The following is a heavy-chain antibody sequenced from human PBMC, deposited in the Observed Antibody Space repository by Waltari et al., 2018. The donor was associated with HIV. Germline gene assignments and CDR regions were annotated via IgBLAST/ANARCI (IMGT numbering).Heavy chain of an antibody. J-gene: IGHJ2*01. V-gene: IGHV3-7*01. Sequence: EVKLVESGGGAVQTGGSLRLSCEGSGFTFSSHAMDWVRQTPGKGLGWVAQISYDAREKFHGDSVRGRFVVSRDNARNSIFLQMNNLRDDDTGVYFCVRQPLRHDL. CDR3: VRQPLRHDL. CDR1: GFTFSSHA. CDR2: ISYDAREK.